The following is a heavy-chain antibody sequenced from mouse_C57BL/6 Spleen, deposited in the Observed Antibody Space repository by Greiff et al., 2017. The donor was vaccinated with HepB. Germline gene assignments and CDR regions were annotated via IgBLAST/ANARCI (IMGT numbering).Heavy chain of an antibody. CDR3: ARERGKGSWFAY. J-gene: IGHJ3*01. Sequence: DVKLVESGGGLVKPGGSLKLSCAASGFTFSSYAMSWVRQTPEKRLEWVATISDGGSYTYYPDNVKGRFTISRDNAKNNLYLQMSHLKSEDTAMYYWARERGKGSWFAYWGQGTLVTVSA. V-gene: IGHV5-4*01. CDR1: GFTFSSYA. CDR2: ISDGGSYT. D-gene: IGHD3-3*01.